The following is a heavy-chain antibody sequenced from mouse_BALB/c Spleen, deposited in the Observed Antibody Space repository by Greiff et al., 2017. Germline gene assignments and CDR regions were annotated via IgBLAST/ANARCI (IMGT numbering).Heavy chain of an antibody. J-gene: IGHJ4*01. CDR3: ARGYAYSMDD. V-gene: IGHV1S132*01. D-gene: IGHD1-2*01. Sequence: VQLQQSGAELVKPGASVKLSFKTFCYTFTSYWIQWVKPRPGQGLGWIGEIFPGTGSNFYNEKFKGKATLTVDTSSSTAYMQHRRLTSEDSADYFCARGYAYSMDDWGQGTLVTVSS. CDR1: CYTFTSYW. CDR2: IFPGTGSN.